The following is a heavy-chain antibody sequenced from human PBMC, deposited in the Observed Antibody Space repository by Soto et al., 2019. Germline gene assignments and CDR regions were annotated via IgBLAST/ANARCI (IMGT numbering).Heavy chain of an antibody. CDR1: GFTFSTYV. J-gene: IGHJ3*02. V-gene: IGHV3-23*01. CDR2: ISGRGVTI. CDR3: AKDRIVGATRAFAFDI. Sequence: EVQLLESGGGLVQPGGSLRLSCAASGFTFSTYVMTWVRQAPGKGLEWVSAISGRGVTIYYADSVKGRFTISRDNSKNTLYLQMNSLRVEDTAVYYCAKDRIVGATRAFAFDIWGQGTMVTVSS. D-gene: IGHD1-26*01.